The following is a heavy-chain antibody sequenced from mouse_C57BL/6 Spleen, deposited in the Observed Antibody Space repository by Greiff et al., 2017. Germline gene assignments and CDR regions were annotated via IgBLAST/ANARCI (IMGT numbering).Heavy chain of an antibody. J-gene: IGHJ4*01. CDR3: ARVPFPTVVEDYAMDY. CDR1: GFNIKNTY. V-gene: IGHV14-3*01. CDR2: IDPANGNT. Sequence: VQLQQSVAELVRPGASVKLSCTASGFNIKNTYMHWVKQRPEQGLEWIGRIDPANGNTKYAPKFQGKATITADTSSNTAYLQLSSLTSEDTAIYYCARVPFPTVVEDYAMDYWGQGTSVTVSS. D-gene: IGHD1-1*01.